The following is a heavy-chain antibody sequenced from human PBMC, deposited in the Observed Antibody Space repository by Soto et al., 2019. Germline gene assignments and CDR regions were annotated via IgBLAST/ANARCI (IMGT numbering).Heavy chain of an antibody. Sequence: QVQLVESGGGVVQPGRSLRLSCAASGFTFSSYGMHWVRQAPGKGLEWVAVISYDGSNKYYADSVKGRFTISRDNSKNTLYLQMNSLRAEDTAVYYCAKGSYYDSSGLGMDVWGQGTTVTVSS. V-gene: IGHV3-30*18. CDR1: GFTFSSYG. J-gene: IGHJ6*02. CDR2: ISYDGSNK. CDR3: AKGSYYDSSGLGMDV. D-gene: IGHD3-22*01.